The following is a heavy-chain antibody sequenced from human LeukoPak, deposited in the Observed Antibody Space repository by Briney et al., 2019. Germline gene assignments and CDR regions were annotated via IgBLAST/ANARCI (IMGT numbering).Heavy chain of an antibody. Sequence: ASVKVSCKASGYTLTSYYMHWVRQAPGQGLEWMGIINPSGGSTSYAQKFQGRVTMTRDTSTSTVYMELSSLRSEDTAVYYCARDPTYCGGDCRNIVMDVWGQGTTVTVSS. CDR1: GYTLTSYY. D-gene: IGHD2-21*02. CDR3: ARDPTYCGGDCRNIVMDV. J-gene: IGHJ6*02. V-gene: IGHV1-46*01. CDR2: INPSGGST.